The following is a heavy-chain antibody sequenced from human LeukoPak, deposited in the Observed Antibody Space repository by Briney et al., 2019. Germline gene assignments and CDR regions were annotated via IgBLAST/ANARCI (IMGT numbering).Heavy chain of an antibody. J-gene: IGHJ4*02. CDR3: ASTAYCGGDCYSDSYYFDY. CDR1: GGFISSYY. V-gene: IGHV4-59*01. Sequence: PSETLSLTCTVSGGFISSYYWSCIRQPPGKGLECIGYIYYSGSTNYNPSLKSRVTISVDTSKNQFSLKLSSVTAADTAVYYCASTAYCGGDCYSDSYYFDYWGQGTLVTVSS. D-gene: IGHD2-21*02. CDR2: IYYSGST.